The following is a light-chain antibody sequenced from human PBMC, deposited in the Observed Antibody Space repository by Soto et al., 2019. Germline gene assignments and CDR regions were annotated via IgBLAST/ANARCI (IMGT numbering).Light chain of an antibody. CDR2: EVS. Sequence: QSVLTQPASVPGFPGQSITISCTGTSSDVGSYNFVSWYQQLPGKAPKLMIYEVSNRPSGVSNRFSGSKSGNTASLTISGLQAEDEADYYCSSYTTSSNYVFGSGTKATVL. J-gene: IGLJ1*01. V-gene: IGLV2-14*01. CDR3: SSYTTSSNYV. CDR1: SSDVGSYNF.